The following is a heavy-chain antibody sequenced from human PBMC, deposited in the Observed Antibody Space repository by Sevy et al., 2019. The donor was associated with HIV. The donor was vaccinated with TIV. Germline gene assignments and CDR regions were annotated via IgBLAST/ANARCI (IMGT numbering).Heavy chain of an antibody. CDR3: ARPHVGYCSSTSCPSDY. J-gene: IGHJ4*02. V-gene: IGHV3-21*01. D-gene: IGHD2-2*01. Sequence: GGSLRLSCAASGFTFSSYSMNWVRQAPGKGLEWVSSISSSSSYIYYADSVKGRFTISRDNAKHSLYLQMNSLRAEDTAVYYCARPHVGYCSSTSCPSDYWGQGTLVTVSS. CDR2: ISSSSSYI. CDR1: GFTFSSYS.